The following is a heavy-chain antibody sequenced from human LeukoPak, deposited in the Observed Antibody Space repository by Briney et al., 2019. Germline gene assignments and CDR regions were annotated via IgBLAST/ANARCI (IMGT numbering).Heavy chain of an antibody. J-gene: IGHJ5*02. CDR3: AKLLSPHDFPNWFDP. CDR2: ISGSGGST. Sequence: PGGSLRLSGATSGFTFSSNAMSWVRQAPGKGLEWVSAISGSGGSTYYADSVKGRFTISRDNTKNTLSLQMNSLRAEDTALYYCAKLLSPHDFPNWFDPWGQGTLVTVSS. CDR1: GFTFSSNA. D-gene: IGHD3-3*01. V-gene: IGHV3-23*01.